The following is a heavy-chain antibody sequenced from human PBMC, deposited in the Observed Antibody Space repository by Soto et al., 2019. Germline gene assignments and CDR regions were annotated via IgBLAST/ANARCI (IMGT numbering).Heavy chain of an antibody. J-gene: IGHJ6*02. Sequence: QVQVVESGGGVVQPGRSLRLSCAASGFSLSSYGMHWVRQAPGKGLEWVAVISFDGSDKYYVDSVKGRFTISRDNSKNTLDLQMNSLRSEDTAVYYCAKDRRSSAYYVYYGMDVWGQGTTVTVSS. CDR3: AKDRRSSAYYVYYGMDV. CDR1: GFSLSSYG. D-gene: IGHD3-22*01. CDR2: ISFDGSDK. V-gene: IGHV3-30*18.